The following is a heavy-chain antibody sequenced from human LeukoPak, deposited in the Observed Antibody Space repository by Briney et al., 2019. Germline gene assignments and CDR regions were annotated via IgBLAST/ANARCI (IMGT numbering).Heavy chain of an antibody. CDR3: ARYNYYASSGHLY. D-gene: IGHD3-22*01. CDR2: IISKTDGETT. V-gene: IGHV3-15*01. Sequence: WGSLRLSCAASGFTFSNAWMNWVRQAPGKGLEWVGRIISKTDGETTDYAVPVKGRFSISRDDSKNTVSLQMNSLRTEDTAVYYCARYNYYASSGHLYWGQGTLVTVSS. J-gene: IGHJ4*02. CDR1: GFTFSNAW.